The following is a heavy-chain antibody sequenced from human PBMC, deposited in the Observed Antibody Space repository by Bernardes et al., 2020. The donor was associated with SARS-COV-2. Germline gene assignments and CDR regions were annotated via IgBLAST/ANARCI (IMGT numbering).Heavy chain of an antibody. J-gene: IGHJ3*02. Sequence: ASVKVSCKASGYTFTDNEMHWVRQAPGQGLEWMGWINPDNGDTKFAEKFQGRVTLTRDTSISTGYMELSRLRSDDTAVYYCARDSSGWSDDAFDIWGQGTMVTVSS. D-gene: IGHD6-19*01. CDR1: GYTFTDNE. V-gene: IGHV1-2*02. CDR3: ARDSSGWSDDAFDI. CDR2: INPDNGDT.